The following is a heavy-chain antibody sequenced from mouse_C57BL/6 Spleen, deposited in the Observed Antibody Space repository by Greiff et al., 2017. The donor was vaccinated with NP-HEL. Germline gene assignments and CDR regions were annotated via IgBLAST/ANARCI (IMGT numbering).Heavy chain of an antibody. CDR3: ARGIYYGNYEGGFDY. D-gene: IGHD2-1*01. CDR2: INPNNGGT. J-gene: IGHJ2*01. CDR1: GYTFTDYN. Sequence: EVQLQQSGPELVKPGASVKMSCKASGYTFTDYNMHWVKQSHGKSLEWIGYINPNNGGTSYNQKFKGKATLTVNKSSSTAYMELRSLTSEDSAVYYCARGIYYGNYEGGFDYWGQGTTLTVSS. V-gene: IGHV1-22*01.